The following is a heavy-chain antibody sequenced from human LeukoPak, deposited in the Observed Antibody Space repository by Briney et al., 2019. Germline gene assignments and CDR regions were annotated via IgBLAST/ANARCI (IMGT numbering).Heavy chain of an antibody. CDR1: GGSISSYY. V-gene: IGHV4-59*12. D-gene: IGHD3-10*01. CDR3: ARGGYGSGSPPLSY. J-gene: IGHJ4*02. CDR2: IYYSGST. Sequence: SETLSLTCTVSGGSISSYYWSWIRQPPGKGLEWIGYIYYSGSTNYNPSLKSRVTISVDTSKNQFSLKLSSVTAADTAVYYCARGGYGSGSPPLSYWGQGTLVTVSS.